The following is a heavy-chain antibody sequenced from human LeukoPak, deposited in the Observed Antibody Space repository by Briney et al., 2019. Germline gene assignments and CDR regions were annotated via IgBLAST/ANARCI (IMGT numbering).Heavy chain of an antibody. J-gene: IGHJ4*02. CDR1: GGSISSSSYY. D-gene: IGHD1-26*01. V-gene: IGHV4-39*07. CDR3: ARGGSGLVGATTFDY. CDR2: IYYSGST. Sequence: KTSETLSLTCTVSGGSISSSSYYWGWIRQPPGKGLEWIGSIYYSGSTFYTPSLKSRVLMSLDRSKNHFSLRLTSVIAADTAVYYCARGGSGLVGATTFDYWGQGILVTVSS.